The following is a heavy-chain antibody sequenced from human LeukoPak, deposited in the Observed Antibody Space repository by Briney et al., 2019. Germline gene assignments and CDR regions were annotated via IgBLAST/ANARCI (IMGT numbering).Heavy chain of an antibody. Sequence: ARSLRLSCAASGFTFSSYDMHWVRQAPGKGLEWVALISYDGSNKYYADSVKGRFTISRDSSKNTLYLQMNSLRPEDTAIYYSAKGRYRIQLWWASDTSGQGTMVTVSS. J-gene: IGHJ3*02. D-gene: IGHD5-18*01. CDR1: GFTFSSYD. CDR3: AKGRYRIQLWWASDT. V-gene: IGHV3-30*18. CDR2: ISYDGSNK.